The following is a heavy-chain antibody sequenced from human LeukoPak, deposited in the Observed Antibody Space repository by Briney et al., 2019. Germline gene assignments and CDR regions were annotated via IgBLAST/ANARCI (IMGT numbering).Heavy chain of an antibody. CDR3: GKEVERHFDLKY. Sequence: GGSLRLSCAASGFTFSSYAMHWVRQAPGKWLEWVAVISYDGSNKYYADSVKGRFTISRDNSKKILYLQMNSLRAEDTAVYYCGKEVERHFDLKYWGQGTLVTVSS. J-gene: IGHJ4*02. V-gene: IGHV3-30-3*01. CDR1: GFTFSSYA. CDR2: ISYDGSNK.